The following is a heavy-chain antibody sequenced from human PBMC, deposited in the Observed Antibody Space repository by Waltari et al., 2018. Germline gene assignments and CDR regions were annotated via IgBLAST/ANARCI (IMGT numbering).Heavy chain of an antibody. J-gene: IGHJ4*02. V-gene: IGHV3-23*01. CDR1: GTTFGAYA. CDR2: INDGGGST. D-gene: IGHD5-12*01. Sequence: EVQLLESGGGLVQPGGSLRLSCAVSGTTFGAYAMGWVRQAPGKGLEWVSGINDGGGSTYYADSVKGRFTISRDNSRKMLFLQMSGLRAEDTAIYYCAKETLRWFDYWGQGTLVAVSS. CDR3: AKETLRWFDY.